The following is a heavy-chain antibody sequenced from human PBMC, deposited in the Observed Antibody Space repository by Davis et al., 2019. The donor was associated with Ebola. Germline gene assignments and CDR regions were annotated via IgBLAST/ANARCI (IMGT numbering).Heavy chain of an antibody. V-gene: IGHV4-4*09. CDR1: GDSISRYC. D-gene: IGHD3-16*01. CDR2: IYTSGST. CDR3: ASTPTVLGDYFDY. J-gene: IGHJ4*02. Sequence: MPSETLSLTCTVSGDSISRYCWSWIRQPPGKGLEWIGYIYTSGSTNYNPSLKSRATISIDTSKNQFSLNLSSVTAADTAVYFCASTPTVLGDYFDYWGQGTLVTVSS.